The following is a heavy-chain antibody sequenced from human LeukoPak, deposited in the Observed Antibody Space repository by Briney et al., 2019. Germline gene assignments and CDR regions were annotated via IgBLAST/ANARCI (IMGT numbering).Heavy chain of an antibody. CDR2: ISGYNGNT. V-gene: IGHV1-18*01. D-gene: IGHD3-9*01. CDR1: GYTFTNYG. J-gene: IGHJ5*02. CDR3: ARMAYVILTGYFQPNWFDP. Sequence: ASVKVSCKASGYTFTNYGISWVRQAPGQGLEWMGWISGYNGNTKYAQKLQGRVTMTTDTSTSTAYMELRSLRSDDTAVYYCARMAYVILTGYFQPNWFDPWGQGTLVTVSS.